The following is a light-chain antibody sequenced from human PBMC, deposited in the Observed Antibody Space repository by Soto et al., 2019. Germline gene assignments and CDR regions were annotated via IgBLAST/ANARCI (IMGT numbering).Light chain of an antibody. J-gene: IGLJ2*01. Sequence: QSALTQPASVSGSPGQSITISCTGSSGDIGDYKYVSWYKQHPGKAPKLMIYDVRNRPSGVSNRFSASKSGNTASLTISGLQAEDEDYYYWSSYTSPTVVIFGGGTEVTVL. V-gene: IGLV2-14*01. CDR1: SGDIGDYKY. CDR2: DVR. CDR3: SSYTSPTVVI.